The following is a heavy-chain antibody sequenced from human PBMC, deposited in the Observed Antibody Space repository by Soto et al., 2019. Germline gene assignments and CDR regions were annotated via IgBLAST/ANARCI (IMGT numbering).Heavy chain of an antibody. CDR3: TTDASGGYSYGNTGQFDY. CDR2: IKSKTDGGTT. Sequence: SVSSAWMNWVRQAPGKGLEWVGRIKSKTDGGTTDYAAPVKGRFTISRDDSKNTLYLQMNSLKTEDTAVYYCTTDASGGYSYGNTGQFDYWGQGTLVTVSS. V-gene: IGHV3-15*07. J-gene: IGHJ4*02. D-gene: IGHD5-18*01. CDR1: SVSSAW.